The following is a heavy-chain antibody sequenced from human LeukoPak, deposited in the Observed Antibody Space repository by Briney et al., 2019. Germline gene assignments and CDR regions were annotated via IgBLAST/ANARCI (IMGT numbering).Heavy chain of an antibody. Sequence: PSETLSLTCAVSGGSISSGGYSWSWIRQSPGKGLEWIGYIYHSGSTYYNPSLKSRVTISVDRSKNQFSLKLSSVTAADTAVYYCARGNDDYGDTVYYFDYWGQGTLVTVSS. J-gene: IGHJ4*02. V-gene: IGHV4-30-2*06. CDR3: ARGNDDYGDTVYYFDY. D-gene: IGHD4-17*01. CDR2: IYHSGST. CDR1: GGSISSGGYS.